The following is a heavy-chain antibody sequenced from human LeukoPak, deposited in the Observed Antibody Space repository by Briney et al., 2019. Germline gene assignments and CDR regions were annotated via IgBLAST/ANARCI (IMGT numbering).Heavy chain of an antibody. CDR3: ARDGYSYGFNRPNWFDP. V-gene: IGHV3-33*08. CDR1: GFIFTNYA. CDR2: IWYDGSNK. D-gene: IGHD5-18*01. Sequence: GGSLRLSCAASGFIFTNYAMNWVRQAPGKGLEWVAVIWYDGSNKYYADSVKGRFTISRDNSKNTLYLQMNSLRAEDTAVYYCARDGYSYGFNRPNWFDPWGQGTLVTVSS. J-gene: IGHJ5*02.